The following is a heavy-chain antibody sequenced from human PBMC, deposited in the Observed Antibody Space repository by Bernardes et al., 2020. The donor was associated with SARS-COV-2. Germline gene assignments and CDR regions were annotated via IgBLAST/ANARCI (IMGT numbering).Heavy chain of an antibody. CDR2: INHSGST. J-gene: IGHJ5*02. D-gene: IGHD3-16*02. CDR1: GGSFSGYY. V-gene: IGHV4-34*01. CDR3: ARAPPYYDYVWGSYRNNNWFDP. Sequence: SETLSLTCAVYGGSFSGYYWSWIRQPPGKGLEWIGEINHSGSTNYNPSLKSRVTISVDTSKNQFSLKLSSVTAADTAVYYCARAPPYYDYVWGSYRNNNWFDPWGQGTLVTVSS.